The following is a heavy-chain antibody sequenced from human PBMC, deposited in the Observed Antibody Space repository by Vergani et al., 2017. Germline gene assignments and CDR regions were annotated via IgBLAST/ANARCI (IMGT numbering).Heavy chain of an antibody. CDR1: GYTLTELS. Sequence: QVQLVQSGAEVKKPGASVKVSCKVSGYTLTELSMHWVRQAPGKGLEWMGGFDPEDGETIYAQKFQGRVTMTRDTSTSTVYMELSSLRSEDTAVYYCARAGITMLRGVMWYGMDVWGQGTTVTVSS. V-gene: IGHV1-24*01. D-gene: IGHD3-10*01. CDR3: ARAGITMLRGVMWYGMDV. CDR2: FDPEDGET. J-gene: IGHJ6*02.